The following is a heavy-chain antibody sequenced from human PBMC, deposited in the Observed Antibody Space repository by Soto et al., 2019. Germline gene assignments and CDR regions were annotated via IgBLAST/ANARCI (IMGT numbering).Heavy chain of an antibody. CDR2: ISCAGTST. J-gene: IGHJ4*02. D-gene: IGHD3-3*01. CDR1: GFTFSNSA. V-gene: IGHV3-30-3*01. Sequence: QVQLVESGGGVVQPGRSLRLSCAASGFTFSNSAMHWVRQAPGKGLEWVAVISCAGTSTYYADSVKGRFTISRDNSKDTVYLQLNSLRSEDTAGYHCARDPGHDDNEYYTFDYWGQGTLVTVSS. CDR3: ARDPGHDDNEYYTFDY.